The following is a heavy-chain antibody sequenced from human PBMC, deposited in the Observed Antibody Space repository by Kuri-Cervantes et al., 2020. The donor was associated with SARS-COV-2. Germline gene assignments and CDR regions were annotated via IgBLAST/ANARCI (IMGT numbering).Heavy chain of an antibody. CDR2: ITGDVGRT. J-gene: IGHJ4*02. CDR3: ARAFLRGGSDY. D-gene: IGHD1-26*01. CDR1: GFTFSSYD. V-gene: IGHV3-23*01. Sequence: GESLKISCAASGFTFSSYDMTWDRQAPGKGLEWFSAITGDVGRTYHADSVKGRFTITRDNAKNVLYLQMSSQRAEDTAVYYCARAFLRGGSDYWGQGTLVTVSS.